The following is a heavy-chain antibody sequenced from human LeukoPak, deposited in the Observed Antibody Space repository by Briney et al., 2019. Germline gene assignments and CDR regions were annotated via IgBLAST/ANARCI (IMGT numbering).Heavy chain of an antibody. D-gene: IGHD4-17*01. V-gene: IGHV4-39*02. J-gene: IGHJ5*02. CDR3: AREGDYGDFDNWFDP. CDR1: GGSISSSRYY. CDR2: MYYSGST. Sequence: PSETLSLTCTVSGGSISSSRYYWGWIRQPPGKGLEWIGSMYYSGSTYYNPSLKSRVTIFVDTSKNQFSLKLSSVTAADTAVYYCAREGDYGDFDNWFDPWGQGTLVTVSS.